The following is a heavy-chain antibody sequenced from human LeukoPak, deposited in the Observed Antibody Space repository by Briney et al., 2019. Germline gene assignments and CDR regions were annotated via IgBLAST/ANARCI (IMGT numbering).Heavy chain of an antibody. CDR1: GFTFSSYA. V-gene: IGHV3-23*01. D-gene: IGHD3-10*01. J-gene: IGHJ4*02. CDR3: GKDPSYILLWFGELDY. CDR2: ISGSGGST. Sequence: PGGSLRLSCAASGFTFSSYAMSWVRQAPGKGLEWVSAISGSGGSTYYADSVKGRFTISRDNSKNTLYLQMNSLRAEDTAVYYCGKDPSYILLWFGELDYWGQGTLVTVSS.